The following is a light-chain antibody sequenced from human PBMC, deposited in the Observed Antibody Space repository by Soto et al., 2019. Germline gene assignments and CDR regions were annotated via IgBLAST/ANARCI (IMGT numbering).Light chain of an antibody. Sequence: DIVMTQSPDSLAVSLGERATINCKSSQSVLYSSNNKNYLAWYQQKPGQPPRLLIYWASTRESGVPDRFSGSGSGTHFTLTISSLQAEDVAVYYCQQYYTTPRTFGQGTKVVI. J-gene: IGKJ1*01. CDR1: QSVLYSSNNKNY. V-gene: IGKV4-1*01. CDR2: WAS. CDR3: QQYYTTPRT.